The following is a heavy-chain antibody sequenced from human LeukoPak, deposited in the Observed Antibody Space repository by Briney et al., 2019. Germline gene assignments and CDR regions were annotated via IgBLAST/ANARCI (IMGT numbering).Heavy chain of an antibody. V-gene: IGHV3-74*01. J-gene: IGHJ4*02. CDR1: AFTFSSYW. D-gene: IGHD6-19*01. Sequence: GGSLRLSCTASAFTFSSYWMHWVRHAPGKGLVWVSHINSGGSSTSYADSVKGRFTISRDNAKNTLYLQMNSLRAEDRAVYYCARDRYSSAWYEEWGQGTLVTVSS. CDR3: ARDRYSSAWYEE. CDR2: INSGGSST.